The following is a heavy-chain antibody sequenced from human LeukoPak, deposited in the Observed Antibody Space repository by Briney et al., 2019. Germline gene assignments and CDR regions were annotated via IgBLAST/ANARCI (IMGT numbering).Heavy chain of an antibody. J-gene: IGHJ4*02. V-gene: IGHV3-30*18. CDR3: AKGYYYADDY. CDR1: GFTFSSYG. Sequence: PGRSLRLSCAASGFTFSSYGMHWVRQAPGKGLEWVAVISYDGSNKYYADSVKGRFTISRDNSKNTLYLQMNSLGAEDTAVYYCAKGYYYADDYWGQGTLVTVSS. CDR2: ISYDGSNK. D-gene: IGHD3-10*01.